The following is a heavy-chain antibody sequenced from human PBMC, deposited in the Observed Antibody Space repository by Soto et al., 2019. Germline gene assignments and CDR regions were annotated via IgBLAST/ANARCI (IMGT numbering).Heavy chain of an antibody. CDR1: GFTFSSYA. CDR3: AKSGSSGWYLMNYYYYMDV. D-gene: IGHD6-19*01. J-gene: IGHJ6*03. CDR2: ISGSGGST. Sequence: QPGGSLRLSCAASGFTFSSYAMSWVRQAPGKGLEWVSAISGSGGSTYYADSVKGRFTISRDNSKNTLYLQMNSLRAEDTAVYYCAKSGSSGWYLMNYYYYMDVWGKGTTVTVSS. V-gene: IGHV3-23*01.